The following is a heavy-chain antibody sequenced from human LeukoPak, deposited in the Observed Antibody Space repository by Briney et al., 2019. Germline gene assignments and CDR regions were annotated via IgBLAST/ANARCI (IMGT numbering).Heavy chain of an antibody. D-gene: IGHD1-26*01. J-gene: IGHJ6*03. V-gene: IGHV1-46*01. CDR3: ARERVGAASVGYYYYYMDV. Sequence: ASVKVSCKASGYTFTSYYMHWVRQAPGQGLEWMGIINPSGGSTSYAQKFQGRVTMTRDMSTSTVYMELSSLRSEDTVVYYCARERVGAASVGYYYYYMDVWGKGTTVTVSS. CDR2: INPSGGST. CDR1: GYTFTSYY.